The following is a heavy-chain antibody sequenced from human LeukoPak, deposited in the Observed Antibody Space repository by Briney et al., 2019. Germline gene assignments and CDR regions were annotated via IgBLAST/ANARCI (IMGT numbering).Heavy chain of an antibody. Sequence: SETLSLTCAVYGGSFSGYYWSWIRQPPGKGLEWIGEINHSGSTNYNPSLKSRVTISVDTSKNQFPLKLSSVTAADTAVYYCARRRVVVAATRDYGMDVWGQGTTVTVSS. J-gene: IGHJ6*02. CDR2: INHSGST. CDR3: ARRRVVVAATRDYGMDV. CDR1: GGSFSGYY. D-gene: IGHD2-15*01. V-gene: IGHV4-34*01.